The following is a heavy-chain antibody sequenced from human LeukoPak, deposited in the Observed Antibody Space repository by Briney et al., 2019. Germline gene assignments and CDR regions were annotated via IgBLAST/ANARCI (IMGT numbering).Heavy chain of an antibody. CDR2: IYPGDSDT. J-gene: IGHJ6*03. D-gene: IGHD3-3*01. V-gene: IGHV5-51*01. Sequence: GESLKISCKGSGYSFTSYWIGWVRQMPGKGLEWMGIIYPGDSDTRYSPSFQCQVTISADKSISTAYLQWSSLKASDTAMYYCARLGFYYYYYMDVWGKGTTVTVSS. CDR3: ARLGFYYYYYMDV. CDR1: GYSFTSYW.